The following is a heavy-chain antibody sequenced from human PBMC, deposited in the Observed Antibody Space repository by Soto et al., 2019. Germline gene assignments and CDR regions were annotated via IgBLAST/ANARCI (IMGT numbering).Heavy chain of an antibody. V-gene: IGHV3-33*01. CDR1: GFTFSSYG. CDR2: IWYDGSNK. J-gene: IGHJ4*02. CDR3: ASEGIVGATTLDY. Sequence: GGSLRLSCAASGFTFSSYGMHWVRQAPGKGLEWVAVIWYDGSNKYYADSVKGRFTISRDNSKNTLYLQMNSLRAEDTAVYYCASEGIVGATTLDYWGQGTLVTVSS. D-gene: IGHD1-26*01.